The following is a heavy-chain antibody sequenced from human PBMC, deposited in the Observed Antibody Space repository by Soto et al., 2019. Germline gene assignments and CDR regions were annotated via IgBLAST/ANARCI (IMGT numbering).Heavy chain of an antibody. J-gene: IGHJ4*02. CDR1: GFTFDDYA. Sequence: GGSLRLSCAASGFTFDDYAMHWVRQAPGKGLEWVSGISWNSGSIGYADSVKGRFTISRDNAKNSLYLQMNSLRAEDTALYYCAKDQRKYSGDDYHFDYWGQGTLVTVSS. V-gene: IGHV3-9*01. CDR3: AKDQRKYSGDDYHFDY. D-gene: IGHD5-12*01. CDR2: ISWNSGSI.